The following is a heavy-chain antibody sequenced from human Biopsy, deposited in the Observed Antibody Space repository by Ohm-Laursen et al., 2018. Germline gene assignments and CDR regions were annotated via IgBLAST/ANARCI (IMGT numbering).Heavy chain of an antibody. V-gene: IGHV3-23*01. Sequence: GSLRLPCSASGFIFTNYGLSWVRQAPGKGLEWVSAIRGSGLTTFYTDSVKGRFTISRDNSKNTLSLQMNSLRAEDTAIYYCTCRCGDSPLWGQGTMVTVSS. CDR1: GFIFTNYG. CDR2: IRGSGLTT. CDR3: TCRCGDSPL. D-gene: IGHD4-17*01. J-gene: IGHJ3*01.